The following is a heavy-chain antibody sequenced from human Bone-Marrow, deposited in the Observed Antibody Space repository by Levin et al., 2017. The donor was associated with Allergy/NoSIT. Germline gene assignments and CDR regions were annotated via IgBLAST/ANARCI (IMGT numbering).Heavy chain of an antibody. Sequence: GSGPTLVKPTQTLTLTCSFSGFSHSTDGVGVGWTRQPPGKALEWLALVYWDDEKRYSPSLKSRLTITKDTPKNQVVLTMTNMDPVDTGTFYCVRSLRLVMGVHYFDYWGQGTLVTVSS. D-gene: IGHD3-22*01. CDR1: GFSHSTDGVG. CDR2: VYWDDEK. CDR3: VRSLRLVMGVHYFDY. V-gene: IGHV2-5*04. J-gene: IGHJ4*02.